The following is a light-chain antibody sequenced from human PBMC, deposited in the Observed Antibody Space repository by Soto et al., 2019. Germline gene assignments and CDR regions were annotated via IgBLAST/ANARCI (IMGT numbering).Light chain of an antibody. CDR3: QRYSDWPPWT. CDR1: QSVSSK. CDR2: DAS. Sequence: EIVMTQSPDTLSVSPGETATLSCRASQSVSSKLAWYQQKPGQAPRLRIYDASLRATGIPDRFLGSGSGTEFTPTITSLQSEDFAIYYCQRYSDWPPWTFGQGTKVDIK. V-gene: IGKV3-15*01. J-gene: IGKJ1*01.